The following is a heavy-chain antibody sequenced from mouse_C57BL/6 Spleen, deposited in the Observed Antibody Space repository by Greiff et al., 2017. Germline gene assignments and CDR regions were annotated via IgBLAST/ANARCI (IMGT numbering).Heavy chain of an antibody. Sequence: VKLMESGPGLVAPSQSLSITCTVSGFSLTSYGVDWVRQSPGKGLEWLGVIWGVGSTHYNSAPKSRLSISQDNSKSQIFLKMNSLQTDDAALYYSARNYYGRSYPYYAMDYWGQGTSVTVSS. CDR1: GFSLTSYG. CDR3: ARNYYGRSYPYYAMDY. D-gene: IGHD1-1*01. CDR2: IWGVGST. J-gene: IGHJ4*01. V-gene: IGHV2-6*01.